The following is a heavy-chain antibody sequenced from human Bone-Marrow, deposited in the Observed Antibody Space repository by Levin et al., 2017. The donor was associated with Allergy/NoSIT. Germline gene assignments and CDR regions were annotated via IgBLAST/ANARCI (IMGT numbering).Heavy chain of an antibody. CDR3: ARELGSGLGG. D-gene: IGHD5-12*01. Sequence: SETLFLTCTVSGGSISSYYWSWIRQPPGKGLEWIGYIYYSGSTNYNPSLKSRVTISVDTSKNQFSLKLSSVTAADTAVYYCARELGSGLGGWGQGTLVTVSS. V-gene: IGHV4-59*01. CDR1: GGSISSYY. CDR2: IYYSGST. J-gene: IGHJ4*02.